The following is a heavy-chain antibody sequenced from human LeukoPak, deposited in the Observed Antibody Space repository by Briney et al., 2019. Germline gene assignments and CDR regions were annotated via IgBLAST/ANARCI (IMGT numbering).Heavy chain of an antibody. Sequence: SETLSLTCTVSGGSISGHYWSWIRQPPGKGLEWIGYIYYSGSTHYNPSLKSRVTISVDTSKNQFSLKLSSMTAADTAVYYCTRRQTGTGWFDPWGQGTLVTVSS. J-gene: IGHJ5*02. D-gene: IGHD7-27*01. CDR3: TRRQTGTGWFDP. CDR1: GGSISGHY. V-gene: IGHV4-59*08. CDR2: IYYSGST.